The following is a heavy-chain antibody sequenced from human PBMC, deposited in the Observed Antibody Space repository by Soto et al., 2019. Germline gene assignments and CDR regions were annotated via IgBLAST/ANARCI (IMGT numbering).Heavy chain of an antibody. CDR3: ARGVVVAAKSDF. J-gene: IGHJ4*02. CDR1: GFTIDDYA. Sequence: EVQLVESGGGLVQPGRSLRLSCAASGFTIDDYAMHWVRQPPGKGLEWVSGISWDSDRIAYADSVKGRFTISRDNAKNSLYLQMNSLRAEDTALYYCARGVVVAAKSDFWGQGTLVTVSS. V-gene: IGHV3-9*01. CDR2: ISWDSDRI. D-gene: IGHD2-15*01.